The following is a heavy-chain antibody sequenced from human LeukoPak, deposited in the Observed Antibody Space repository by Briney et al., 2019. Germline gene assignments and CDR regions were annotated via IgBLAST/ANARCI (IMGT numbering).Heavy chain of an antibody. V-gene: IGHV1-2*02. D-gene: IGHD6-13*01. CDR3: ARQLWADWYVDL. Sequence: ASMKVSCEATGYTFTGNYLHWVRKAPGQGLEWMGWMNPSSGVTDYAQNFQGRVLMTRDTSVNTAYMQLTRLTSDDTVVYYCARQLWADWYVDLWGRGTLVTVSS. J-gene: IGHJ2*01. CDR1: GYTFTGNY. CDR2: MNPSSGVT.